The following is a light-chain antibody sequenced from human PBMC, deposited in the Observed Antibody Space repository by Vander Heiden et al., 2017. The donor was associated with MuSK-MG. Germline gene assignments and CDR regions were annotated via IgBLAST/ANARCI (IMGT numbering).Light chain of an antibody. CDR2: DAS. J-gene: IGKJ1*01. CDR1: QSVSSY. V-gene: IGKV3-11*01. CDR3: QQRSNWPRT. Sequence: EIAFSQSPASLSLSPRDRARLSCRASQSVSSYSAWYQQKPGQAPRLLIYDASNRATGIPARFSGSGSGTDFTLTISSLEPEDFAVYYCQQRSNWPRTFGQGTKVEIK.